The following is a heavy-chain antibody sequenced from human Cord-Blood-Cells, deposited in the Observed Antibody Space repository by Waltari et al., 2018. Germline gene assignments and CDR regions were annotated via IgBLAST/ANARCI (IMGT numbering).Heavy chain of an antibody. D-gene: IGHD6-13*01. CDR3: ATSPPYSSSWYYFDY. CDR1: GYTLTELS. V-gene: IGHV1-24*01. CDR2: FDPEDGET. Sequence: QVQLVQSGAEVKKPGASVKVSCKVSGYTLTELSMHWVRQAPGKGLEGMGGFDPEDGETNYGQKVQGRVTMTGDTDTDTAYMGLSSLRSEDTAVYYCATSPPYSSSWYYFDYWGQGTLVTVSS. J-gene: IGHJ4*02.